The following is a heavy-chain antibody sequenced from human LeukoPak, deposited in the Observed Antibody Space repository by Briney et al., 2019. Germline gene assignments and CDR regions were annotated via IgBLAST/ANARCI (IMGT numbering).Heavy chain of an antibody. CDR1: GGSISSGGYS. D-gene: IGHD3-3*01. CDR2: IYYSGST. Sequence: PSETLSLTCTVSGGSISSGGYSWSWIRQHPGKGLEWIGYIYYSGSTYYNPSLKSRVTISVDTSKNQFSLKLSSVTAADTAVYYCARPRSSPRLFWSGYHTRYYYYGMDVWGQGTTVTVSS. CDR3: ARPRSSPRLFWSGYHTRYYYYGMDV. V-gene: IGHV4-31*03. J-gene: IGHJ6*02.